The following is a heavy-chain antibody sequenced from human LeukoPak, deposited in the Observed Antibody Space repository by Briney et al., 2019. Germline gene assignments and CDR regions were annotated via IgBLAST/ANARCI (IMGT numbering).Heavy chain of an antibody. Sequence: GGSLRLSCAASGFTFSSYAMSWVRQAPGKGLEWVSAISGSGGSTYYADSVKGRFTISRDNSKNTVYLQMNSLRADDTALYYCSNPRGSGDWDFDLWGRGTLVTVSS. CDR2: ISGSGGST. J-gene: IGHJ2*01. V-gene: IGHV3-23*01. CDR3: SNPRGSGDWDFDL. D-gene: IGHD3-16*01. CDR1: GFTFSSYA.